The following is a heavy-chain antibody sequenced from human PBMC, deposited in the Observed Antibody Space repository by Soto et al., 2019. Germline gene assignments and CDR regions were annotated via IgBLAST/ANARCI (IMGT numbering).Heavy chain of an antibody. CDR1: GGTLNSYA. J-gene: IGHJ6*02. V-gene: IGHV1-69*12. CDR3: ERGTVTGSENNFYYYGMDV. Sequence: QVQLVQSGVEVKKPGSSVKVSCKASGGTLNSYAIDWVRQAPGQGLEWMGGIIPIFGNTYYAQRLQGRVKLTADESTRTAYRERSTPTSEDTAVYYCERGTVTGSENNFYYYGMDVWGQGTTVIVSS. D-gene: IGHD1-1*01. CDR2: IIPIFGNT.